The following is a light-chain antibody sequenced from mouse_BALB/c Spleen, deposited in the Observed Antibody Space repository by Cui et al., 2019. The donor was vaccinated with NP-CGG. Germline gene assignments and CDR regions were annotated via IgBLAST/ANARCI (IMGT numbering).Light chain of an antibody. CDR2: GTN. V-gene: IGLV1*01. CDR1: TGAVTTTNY. CDR3: ALWYSNHWV. J-gene: IGLJ1*01. Sequence: QAVVTQESALTTSPCRSSTGAVTTTNYANWVQEKPDHLFTGLIGGTNNRGPGVPARFSGSLIGDKAALTITGAQTEDEAIYFCALWYSNHWVFGGGTKLTVL.